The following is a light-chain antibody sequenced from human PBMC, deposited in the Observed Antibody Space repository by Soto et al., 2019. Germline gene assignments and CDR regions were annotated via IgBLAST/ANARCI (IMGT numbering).Light chain of an antibody. V-gene: IGLV2-14*01. Sequence: QSALTQPASMSGSPGQSITISCTGTNSDVGAYDYVSWYQQHPGKAPKLIISEVSNRPSGVSDRFSGSKSANTASLTISGLQAEDEADYYCSSYTTDTTWVFGGGTKVTVL. CDR2: EVS. J-gene: IGLJ3*02. CDR1: NSDVGAYDY. CDR3: SSYTTDTTWV.